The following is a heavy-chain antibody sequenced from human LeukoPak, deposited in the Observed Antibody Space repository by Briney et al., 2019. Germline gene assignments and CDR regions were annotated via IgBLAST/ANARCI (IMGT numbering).Heavy chain of an antibody. CDR3: ARDGHWEVTRGHYFDY. Sequence: GGSLRLSCAASGFSFSNFWMSWVRQAPGKGLEWVANIKLDGSEKYYVDSVKGRFTISRDNAKNSLFLQMNSLRVEDTAVYYCARDGHWEVTRGHYFDYWGQGTLVTVSS. J-gene: IGHJ4*02. D-gene: IGHD4-11*01. CDR1: GFSFSNFW. CDR2: IKLDGSEK. V-gene: IGHV3-7*01.